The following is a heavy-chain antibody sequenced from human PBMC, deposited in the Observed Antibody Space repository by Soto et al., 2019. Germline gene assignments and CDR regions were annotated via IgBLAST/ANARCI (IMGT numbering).Heavy chain of an antibody. CDR3: ASARFYYDTPGS. V-gene: IGHV3-74*01. Sequence: EVQLVESGGGLVQPGGSLRLSCAASGFTFSSYWMHWVRQAPGKGLVWVSRINSDGSSTSYADSVKGRFTISRDNAKNTLHLQMNSLRAEDTAVYYCASARFYYDTPGSWGQGTLVTVSS. J-gene: IGHJ5*02. D-gene: IGHD3-9*01. CDR2: INSDGSST. CDR1: GFTFSSYW.